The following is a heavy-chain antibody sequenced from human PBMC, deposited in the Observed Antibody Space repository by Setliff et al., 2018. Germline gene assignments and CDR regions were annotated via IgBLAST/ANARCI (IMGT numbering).Heavy chain of an antibody. J-gene: IGHJ6*03. Sequence: SVKVSCKASGGTFRSYGISWVRQAPGQGLEWMGGTIPSFGSTNYAQKFQDRVTIITDESTSTAYMELSSLRTEDTAVYYCAREGVDTWSSTDYHYYMDVWGRGTTVTVSS. CDR1: GGTFRSYG. CDR2: TIPSFGST. V-gene: IGHV1-69*05. D-gene: IGHD5-18*01. CDR3: AREGVDTWSSTDYHYYMDV.